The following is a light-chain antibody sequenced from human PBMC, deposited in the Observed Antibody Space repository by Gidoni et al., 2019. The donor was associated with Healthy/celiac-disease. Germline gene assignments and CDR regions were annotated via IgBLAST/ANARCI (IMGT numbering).Light chain of an antibody. CDR1: SSNIGAGYD. Sequence: QSVLTQPPSVSGAPGQRVTISCTGSSSNIGAGYDVHWYQQLPGTAPKLLIYGNGNRPSGVPGRFSGSKSGTSASLAITGLQAEDEADYYCQSYDSSLSGSVVFGGGTKLTVL. J-gene: IGLJ2*01. CDR2: GNG. CDR3: QSYDSSLSGSVV. V-gene: IGLV1-40*01.